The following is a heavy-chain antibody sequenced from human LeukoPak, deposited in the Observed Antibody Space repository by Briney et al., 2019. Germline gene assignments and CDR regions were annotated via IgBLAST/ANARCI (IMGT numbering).Heavy chain of an antibody. V-gene: IGHV3-20*04. CDR3: ARDRDLDYGSGSYSSAFDI. CDR2: INWNGGST. CDR1: GFTFDDYG. Sequence: GGSLRLSCAASGFTFDDYGMSWVRQAPGKGLEWVSGINWNGGSTGYADSVKGRFTISRDNAKNSLYLQVNSLRAEDTALYYCARDRDLDYGSGSYSSAFDIWGQGTMVTVSS. J-gene: IGHJ3*02. D-gene: IGHD3-10*01.